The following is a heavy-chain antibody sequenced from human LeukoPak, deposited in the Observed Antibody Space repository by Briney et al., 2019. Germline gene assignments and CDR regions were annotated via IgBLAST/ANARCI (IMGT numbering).Heavy chain of an antibody. CDR2: ITYSGST. CDR1: GGSISSSTYY. Sequence: SETLSLTCTVSGGSISSSTYYWGWIRQPPGKGLEWIGSITYSGSTYYNPSLKSRVTISVDTSKNQFSLKLISVTAADTAVYYCARDLDYYDSTWFDPWGQGTLVTVSS. V-gene: IGHV4-39*07. CDR3: ARDLDYYDSTWFDP. D-gene: IGHD3-22*01. J-gene: IGHJ5*02.